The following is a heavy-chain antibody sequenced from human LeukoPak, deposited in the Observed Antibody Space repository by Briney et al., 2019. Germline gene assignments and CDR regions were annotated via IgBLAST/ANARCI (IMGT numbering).Heavy chain of an antibody. CDR2: INWNGGST. CDR1: GFTFSSYW. CDR3: ARDGGAYYDSSGYTDY. V-gene: IGHV3-20*04. Sequence: GGSPRLSCAASGFTFSSYWMSWVRQAPGKGLEWVSGINWNGGSTGYADSVKGRFTISRDNAKNSLYLQMNSLRAEDTALYYCARDGGAYYDSSGYTDYWGQGTLVTVSS. J-gene: IGHJ4*02. D-gene: IGHD3-22*01.